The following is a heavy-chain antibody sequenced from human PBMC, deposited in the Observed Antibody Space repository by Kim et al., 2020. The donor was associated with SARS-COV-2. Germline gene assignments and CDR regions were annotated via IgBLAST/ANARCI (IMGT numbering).Heavy chain of an antibody. J-gene: IGHJ6*02. D-gene: IGHD3-3*01. CDR1: GGSISSSSYY. V-gene: IGHV4-39*01. CDR3: ARQVINYDFWSGYYQGPIGV. Sequence: SETLSLTCTVSGGSISSSSYYWGWIRQPPGKGLEWIGSIYYSGSTYYNPSLKSRVTISVDTSKNQFSLKLSSVTAADTAVHYCARQVINYDFWSGYYQGPIGVWGQGTTVTVSS. CDR2: IYYSGST.